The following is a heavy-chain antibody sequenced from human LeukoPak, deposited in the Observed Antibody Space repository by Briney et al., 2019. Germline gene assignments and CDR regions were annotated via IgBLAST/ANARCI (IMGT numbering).Heavy chain of an antibody. J-gene: IGHJ4*02. Sequence: PGRSLRLSCAASGFTFDDYAMHWVRQAPGKGLEWVSGISWNSGSIGYADSVKGRFTISRDNAKNSLYLQMNSLRAEDTALYYCAKDYSSGWYLFDYWGQGTLVTVSS. CDR2: ISWNSGSI. V-gene: IGHV3-9*01. CDR1: GFTFDDYA. CDR3: AKDYSSGWYLFDY. D-gene: IGHD6-19*01.